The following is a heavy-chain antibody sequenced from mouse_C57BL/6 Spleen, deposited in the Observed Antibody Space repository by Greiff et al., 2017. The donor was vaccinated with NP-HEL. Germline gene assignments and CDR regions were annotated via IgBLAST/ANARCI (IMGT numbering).Heavy chain of an antibody. J-gene: IGHJ4*01. CDR1: GYTFTSYW. D-gene: IGHD2-4*01. CDR2: INPSNGGT. CDR3: AREGGLRREDY. Sequence: VQLKQPGTELVKPGASVKLSCKASGYTFTSYWMHWVKQRPGQGLEWIGNINPSNGGTNYNEKFKSKATLTVDKSSSTAYMQRSSLTSEDSAVYYCAREGGLRREDYWGQGTSVTVSS. V-gene: IGHV1-53*01.